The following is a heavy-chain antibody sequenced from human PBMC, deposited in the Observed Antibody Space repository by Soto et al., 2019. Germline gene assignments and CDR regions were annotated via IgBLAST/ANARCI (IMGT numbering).Heavy chain of an antibody. D-gene: IGHD3-3*01. J-gene: IGHJ5*02. Sequence: QVQLVQSGAEVKKPGSSVKVSCKASGGTFSSYAISWVRQAPGQGLEWMGGIIPIFGTANYAQKFQGRVTITADESTSTAYMELSSLRSEDTAVYYCARSRSGITIFGVVPKPPNWFDPWGQGTLVTVPS. CDR2: IIPIFGTA. CDR3: ARSRSGITIFGVVPKPPNWFDP. V-gene: IGHV1-69*01. CDR1: GGTFSSYA.